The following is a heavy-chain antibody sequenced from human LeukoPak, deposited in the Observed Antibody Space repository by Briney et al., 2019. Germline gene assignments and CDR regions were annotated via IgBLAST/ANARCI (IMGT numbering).Heavy chain of an antibody. CDR1: GFTFSSYS. V-gene: IGHV3-21*01. CDR3: ARVRFGELLGGSDY. Sequence: GGSLRLSCAASGFTFSSYSMNWVRQAPGKGLEWVSSISSSSSYIYYADSVKGRFTISRDNAKNSLYLQMNSLRAEDTAVYYCARVRFGELLGGSDYWGQGTLVTVSS. CDR2: ISSSSSYI. J-gene: IGHJ4*02. D-gene: IGHD3-10*01.